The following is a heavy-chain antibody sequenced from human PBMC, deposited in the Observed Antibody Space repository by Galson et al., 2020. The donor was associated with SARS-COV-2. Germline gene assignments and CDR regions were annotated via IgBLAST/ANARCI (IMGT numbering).Heavy chain of an antibody. V-gene: IGHV1-2*02. J-gene: IGHJ4*02. Sequence: ASVKVSCKASGYTFTGYYVHWVRLARGQGLEWMGWINPNSGATSYAQKFQGRVTMTRDTSISTAYMDLSRLRSDDTAVYYCARVGLYGSGSYLAYWGQGTLVTVSS. CDR3: ARVGLYGSGSYLAY. CDR1: GYTFTGYY. CDR2: INPNSGAT. D-gene: IGHD3-10*01.